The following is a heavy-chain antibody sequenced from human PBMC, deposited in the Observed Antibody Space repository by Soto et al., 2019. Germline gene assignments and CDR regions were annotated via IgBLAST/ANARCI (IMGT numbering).Heavy chain of an antibody. CDR3: ARGAVRGVTHYYYYGMDV. CDR1: GYTFTSYD. CDR2: MNPNSGNT. D-gene: IGHD3-10*01. Sequence: QVQLVQSGAEVKKPGASVKVSCKASGYTFTSYDINWVRQATGQGLEWMGWMNPNSGNTGYAQKFQGRVTMTRNTSISTAYMELSSLISEDTAVYYCARGAVRGVTHYYYYGMDVWGQGTTVTVSS. J-gene: IGHJ6*02. V-gene: IGHV1-8*01.